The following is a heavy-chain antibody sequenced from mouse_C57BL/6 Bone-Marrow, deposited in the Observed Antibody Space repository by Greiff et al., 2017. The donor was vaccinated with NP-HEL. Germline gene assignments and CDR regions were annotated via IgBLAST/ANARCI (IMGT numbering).Heavy chain of an antibody. V-gene: IGHV5-17*01. CDR1: GFTFSDYG. Sequence: EVKVEESGGGLVKPGGSLKLSCAASGFTFSDYGMHWVRQAPEKGLEWVAYISSGSSTIYYADTVKGRFTISRDNAKNTLFLQMTSLRSEDTAMYYCARPGGYYIWFAYWGQGTLVTVSA. J-gene: IGHJ3*01. D-gene: IGHD2-3*01. CDR2: ISSGSSTI. CDR3: ARPGGYYIWFAY.